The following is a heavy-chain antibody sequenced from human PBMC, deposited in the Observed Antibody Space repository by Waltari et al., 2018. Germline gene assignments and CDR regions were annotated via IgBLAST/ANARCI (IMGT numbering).Heavy chain of an antibody. D-gene: IGHD5-12*01. V-gene: IGHV1-69*08. Sequence: QVQLVQSGAEVKKPGSSVKVSCKASGGTFSSYAISWVRQAPGQGLEWMGRIIPIFGTANYAQKFQGRVTITADKSKSTAYMELSSLRSEDTAVYYCARDEVHSGYDHDNWFDPWGQGTLVTVSS. J-gene: IGHJ5*02. CDR3: ARDEVHSGYDHDNWFDP. CDR1: GGTFSSYA. CDR2: IIPIFGTA.